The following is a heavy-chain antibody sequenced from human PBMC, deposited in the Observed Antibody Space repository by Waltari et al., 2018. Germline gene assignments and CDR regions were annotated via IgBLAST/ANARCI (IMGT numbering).Heavy chain of an antibody. CDR1: GDSVTNSSW. Sequence: QLQLQESSPGLVKPSETLSLTCAVSGDSVTNSSWWSWVRQAPGKGLEWRGQVHGSGGSNYNPSFASRVTVSLDMSNNQVSLKVTSAIAADTAVYYCARDRGRGLYLDSWGPGTLVTVSP. CDR3: ARDRGRGLYLDS. D-gene: IGHD2-15*01. V-gene: IGHV4-4*02. CDR2: VHGSGGS. J-gene: IGHJ4*02.